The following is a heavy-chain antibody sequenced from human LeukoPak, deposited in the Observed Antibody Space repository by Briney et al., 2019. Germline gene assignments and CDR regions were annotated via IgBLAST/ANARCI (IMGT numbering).Heavy chain of an antibody. CDR2: SGGDGGST. J-gene: IGHJ5*02. V-gene: IGHV3-23*01. Sequence: GVSLRLSCAASGFTFSSYDMSWVRQAPGKGLEWVSASGGDGGSTYADSVKGRFTISRDSSKNTLYLQMNSLRAEDTAMYYCARLRRYSNYYQDNWFDPWGQGTLVTVSS. CDR3: ARLRRYSNYYQDNWFDP. CDR1: GFTFSSYD. D-gene: IGHD4-11*01.